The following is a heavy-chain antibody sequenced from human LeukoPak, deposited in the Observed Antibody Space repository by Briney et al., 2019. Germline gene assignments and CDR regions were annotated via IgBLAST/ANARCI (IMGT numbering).Heavy chain of an antibody. CDR3: ARDTEKRRGAVGFDP. Sequence: SETLSLTCTVSGCSISSYYWSWIRQPPGKGLEWIGHIFDSGSTYYNASLKSQVAISENTSKNQYGLRLSSVTAPDPALHYGARDTEKRRGAVGFDPWGQGTLVTVSS. CDR2: IFDSGST. D-gene: IGHD6-13*01. V-gene: IGHV4-59*01. CDR1: GCSISSYY. J-gene: IGHJ5*02.